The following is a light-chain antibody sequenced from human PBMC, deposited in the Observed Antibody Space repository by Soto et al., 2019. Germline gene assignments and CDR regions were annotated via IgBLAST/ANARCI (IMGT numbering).Light chain of an antibody. J-gene: IGLJ1*01. V-gene: IGLV2-14*01. CDR3: SSYTSSSTLGV. CDR1: SSDVGGYNY. CDR2: EVS. Sequence: QSALTQPASVSGSPGQSITISCTGTSSDVGGYNYVSWYQQHPGKAPKLMIYEVSNRPSGVSNRFSGSKSGNTASLTISGLQAEDEADYYCSSYTSSSTLGVFGTGTKDRP.